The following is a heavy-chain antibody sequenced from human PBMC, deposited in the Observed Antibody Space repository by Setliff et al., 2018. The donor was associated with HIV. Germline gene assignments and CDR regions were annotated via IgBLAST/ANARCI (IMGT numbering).Heavy chain of an antibody. J-gene: IGHJ5*02. D-gene: IGHD4-17*01. Sequence: SETLSLTCTVSGGSLNTVTYYWSWIRQPAGKGLEWIGHIYITEDTDYNPSLKSRVTISVDTSKNQFSLKLSSLTAEDTAVYYCARAPYARSNWFDPWGQGTLVTVSS. V-gene: IGHV4-61*09. CDR3: ARAPYARSNWFDP. CDR2: IYITEDT. CDR1: GGSLNTVTYY.